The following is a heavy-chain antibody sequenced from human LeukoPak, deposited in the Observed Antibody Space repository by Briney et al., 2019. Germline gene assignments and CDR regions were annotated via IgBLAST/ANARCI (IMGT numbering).Heavy chain of an antibody. CDR1: GGSISSSSYY. D-gene: IGHD1-14*01. CDR3: ARGSGRTPTYYYYYMDV. CDR2: IYYSGST. V-gene: IGHV4-39*07. J-gene: IGHJ6*03. Sequence: PSETLSLTCTVSGGSISSSSYYWGWIRQPPGKGLEWIGSIYYSGSTYYNPSLKSRVTISVDTSKNQFSLKLSSVTAADTAVYYCARGSGRTPTYYYYYMDVWGKGTTVTVSS.